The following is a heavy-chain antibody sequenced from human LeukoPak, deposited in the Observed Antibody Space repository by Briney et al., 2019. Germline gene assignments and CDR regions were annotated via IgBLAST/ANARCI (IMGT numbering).Heavy chain of an antibody. D-gene: IGHD6-19*01. CDR2: INPNSGGA. V-gene: IGHV1-2*06. CDR1: GYTFSGYY. CDR3: ARAGPVAGYDY. Sequence: ASMKVSCKASGYTFSGYYLHWVRQAPGQGPEWVGRINPNSGGADYVQKFQRRVTLTRDTSISTTYMELNSLTSDDTAVYYCARAGPVAGYDYWGQGTLVTVSS. J-gene: IGHJ4*02.